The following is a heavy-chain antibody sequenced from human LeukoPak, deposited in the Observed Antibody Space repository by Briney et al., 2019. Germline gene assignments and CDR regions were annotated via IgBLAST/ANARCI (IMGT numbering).Heavy chain of an antibody. CDR3: ARTYYYDSSGYLGDY. J-gene: IGHJ4*02. V-gene: IGHV1-69*05. Sequence: ASVKVSCKASGGTFSSYAISWVRQAPGQGLEWMGGIIPIFGTANYAQKFRGRVTITTDESTSTAYMELSSLRSEDTAVYYCARTYYYDSSGYLGDYWGQGTLVTVSS. D-gene: IGHD3-22*01. CDR2: IIPIFGTA. CDR1: GGTFSSYA.